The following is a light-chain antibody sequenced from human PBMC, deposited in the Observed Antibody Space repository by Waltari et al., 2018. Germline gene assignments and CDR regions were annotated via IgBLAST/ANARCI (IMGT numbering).Light chain of an antibody. CDR1: QSVSSN. J-gene: IGKJ3*01. V-gene: IGKV3-15*01. CDR3: QQYNNWPPRFT. CDR2: GAS. Sequence: DIVMTQSPATLSVSPGEAAALSCRARQSVSSNLAWYQQRPGQAPRLLIYGASTRATGIPAGFSGSGSGTEFTLTISSLQSEDFAVYYCQQYNNWPPRFTFGPGTKVDIK.